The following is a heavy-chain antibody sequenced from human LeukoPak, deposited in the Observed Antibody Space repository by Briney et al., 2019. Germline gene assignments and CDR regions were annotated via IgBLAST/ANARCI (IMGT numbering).Heavy chain of an antibody. D-gene: IGHD1-26*01. V-gene: IGHV1-69*04. Sequence: SVKVSCKASGGTFSSYAISWVRQAPGQGLEWMGRIIPILGIANYAQKFQGRVTITADKSTSTAYMELSGLRSEDTAVYYCARGGSRELDAFDIWGQGTMVTVSS. CDR3: ARGGSRELDAFDI. CDR1: GGTFSSYA. CDR2: IIPILGIA. J-gene: IGHJ3*02.